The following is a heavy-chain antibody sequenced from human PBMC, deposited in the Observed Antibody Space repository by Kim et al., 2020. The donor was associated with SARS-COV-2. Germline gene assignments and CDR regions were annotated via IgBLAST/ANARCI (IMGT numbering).Heavy chain of an antibody. V-gene: IGHV1-46*01. CDR2: INPSGGST. CDR3: ASESREYRNRRDY. Sequence: ASVKVSCKASGYTFTSYYMHWVRQAPGQGLEWMGIINPSGGSTSYAQKFQGRVTMTRGTSTSTVYMELSSLRSEDTAGYYCASESREYRNRRDYWGQGTLVTVSS. D-gene: IGHD4-4*01. CDR1: GYTFTSYY. J-gene: IGHJ4*02.